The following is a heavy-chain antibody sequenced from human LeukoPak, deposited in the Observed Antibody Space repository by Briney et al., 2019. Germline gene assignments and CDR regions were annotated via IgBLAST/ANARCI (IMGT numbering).Heavy chain of an antibody. CDR1: GFTFSSYS. V-gene: IGHV3-48*01. Sequence: GGSLRLSCAASGFTFSSYSMNWVRQAPGKGLEWVSYISSSSNTIYYADSVKGRFAISRDNAKNSQYLQMNSLRVEDTAVYYCAKGHSPHGTGFDYWGQGTLVIVSS. CDR2: ISSSSNTI. J-gene: IGHJ4*02. D-gene: IGHD1-1*01. CDR3: AKGHSPHGTGFDY.